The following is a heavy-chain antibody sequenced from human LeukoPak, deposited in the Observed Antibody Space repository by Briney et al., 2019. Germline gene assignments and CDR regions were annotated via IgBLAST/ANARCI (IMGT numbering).Heavy chain of an antibody. Sequence: SETLSLTCAVSSYSISSGSYWGWIRQSPGKGLEWVGSIFHSGNRYYNPSLKSRLTMSVDTSKNQFSLKLTSVTAADTALYYCARVTYVDDMLYQYFDYWGQGILVTVSS. V-gene: IGHV4-38-2*01. CDR3: ARVTYVDDMLYQYFDY. D-gene: IGHD4-17*01. CDR1: SYSISSGSY. CDR2: IFHSGNR. J-gene: IGHJ4*02.